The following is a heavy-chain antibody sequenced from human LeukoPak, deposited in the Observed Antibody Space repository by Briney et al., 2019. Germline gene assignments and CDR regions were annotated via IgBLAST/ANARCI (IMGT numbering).Heavy chain of an antibody. Sequence: GGSLRLSCADSGFIFSSYWMSWVRQAPGKGLEWVANIKQDGSEKYYVDSVKGRFTISRDNAKNSLYLQMNSLRAEDTAVYYCARVAAYYDFWSGYSRLYFDYWGQGTLVTVSS. CDR3: ARVAAYYDFWSGYSRLYFDY. D-gene: IGHD3-3*01. CDR2: IKQDGSEK. CDR1: GFIFSSYW. J-gene: IGHJ4*02. V-gene: IGHV3-7*04.